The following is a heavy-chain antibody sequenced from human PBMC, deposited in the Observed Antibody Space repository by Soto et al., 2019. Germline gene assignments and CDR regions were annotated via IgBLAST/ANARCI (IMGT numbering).Heavy chain of an antibody. V-gene: IGHV1-2*02. CDR3: ARDQSPSSGWPGMDV. CDR2: INPNSGGT. CDR1: GYTFTDYY. Sequence: VASVKVSCKASGYTFTDYYMHWVRQAPGQGLEWMGWINPNSGGTNYAQRFQGRVTMTRDTSISTAYMELNRLRSDDTAVYYRARDQSPSSGWPGMDVWGQGTTVTVSS. J-gene: IGHJ6*02. D-gene: IGHD6-19*01.